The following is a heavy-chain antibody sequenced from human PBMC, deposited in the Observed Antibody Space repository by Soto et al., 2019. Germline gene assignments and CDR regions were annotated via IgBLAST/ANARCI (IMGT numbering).Heavy chain of an antibody. J-gene: IGHJ4*02. D-gene: IGHD2-15*01. V-gene: IGHV4-59*01. CDR2: IHYSGST. Sequence: SETLSLTCSVSGGSISVYYWGLIRQSPGKGLEWIGYIHYSGSTNYNSSLTGRVTISLSTSKTQFSLDLKSVTAEDTAVYYCARKEGGGNLFDIWGQGISVTVSS. CDR1: GGSISVYY. CDR3: ARKEGGGNLFDI.